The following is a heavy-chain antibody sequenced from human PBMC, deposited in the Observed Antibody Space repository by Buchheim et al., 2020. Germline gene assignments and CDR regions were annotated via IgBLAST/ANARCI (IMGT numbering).Heavy chain of an antibody. CDR1: GFSFSDYH. J-gene: IGHJ2*01. Sequence: QVQLVESGGGLVKPGGSLRLSCAASGFSFSDYHMSWFRQAPGKGLEWLSYISNGGGTTYYADPVRGRLTISRDNARKSMFLQMNGLRAEDTAVYYCATLMASYWYFDLWGRGTL. CDR3: ATLMASYWYFDL. V-gene: IGHV3-11*01. CDR2: ISNGGGTT. D-gene: IGHD2-8*01.